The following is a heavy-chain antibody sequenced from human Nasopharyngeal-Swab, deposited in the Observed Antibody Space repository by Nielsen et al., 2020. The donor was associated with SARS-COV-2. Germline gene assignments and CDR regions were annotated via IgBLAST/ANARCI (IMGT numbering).Heavy chain of an antibody. J-gene: IGHJ4*02. Sequence: GESLKISCAVSGFNFSSYSMSWVRQAPGKGLEWVSSISGGSNYIYYADSLKGRFSIFRDNAKNSLYLEIDSLRAEDTAVYYCAREVVSLYYFDYWGQGTLVTVSS. D-gene: IGHD2-15*01. CDR3: AREVVSLYYFDY. CDR1: GFNFSSYS. V-gene: IGHV3-21*01. CDR2: ISGGSNYI.